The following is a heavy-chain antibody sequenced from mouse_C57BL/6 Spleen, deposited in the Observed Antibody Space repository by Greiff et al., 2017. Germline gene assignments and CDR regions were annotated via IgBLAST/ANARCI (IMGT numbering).Heavy chain of an antibody. CDR3: ARPVWSGAMDY. J-gene: IGHJ4*01. D-gene: IGHD2-10*02. V-gene: IGHV5-17*01. CDR1: GFTFSDYG. Sequence: VKLMESGGGLVKPGGSLNLSCAASGFTFSDYGMHWVRQAPEKGLELVAYISSCSSTIYSADTVKGRFTISRDKAKNTLFLQMTSLRSEDTAMYYCARPVWSGAMDYWGQGTSVTVSS. CDR2: ISSCSSTI.